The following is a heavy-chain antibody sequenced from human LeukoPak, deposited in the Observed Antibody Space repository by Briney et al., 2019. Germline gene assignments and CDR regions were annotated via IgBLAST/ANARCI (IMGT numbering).Heavy chain of an antibody. CDR1: GFTFSSYV. Sequence: GGSLTVSCAATGFTFSSYVIHWVRQAAGKGLEWVGFTLPEGRNKDYVDSVKGQFTISRNNSKNTLYLQMKGLTPDDRAVYYCAKPSTTAGTLAYFDYWGKGPLVPVSS. J-gene: IGHJ4*02. D-gene: IGHD6-19*01. CDR3: AKPSTTAGTLAYFDY. V-gene: IGHV3-30*02. CDR2: TLPEGRNK.